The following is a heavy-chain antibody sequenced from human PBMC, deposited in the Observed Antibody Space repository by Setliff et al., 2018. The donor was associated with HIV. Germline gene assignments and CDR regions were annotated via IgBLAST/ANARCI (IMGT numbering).Heavy chain of an antibody. CDR1: SGSISSSNW. V-gene: IGHV4-4*02. D-gene: IGHD3-22*01. Sequence: SETLSLTCAVSSGSISSSNWWSWVRQPPGKELEWIGEIYHSGSTNYNPSLKSRVTISLDRFKNQFSLKLTSVTDADTAVDYCARGGPDYYDYPYFDSWGQGTLVTVSS. CDR3: ARGGPDYYDYPYFDS. CDR2: IYHSGST. J-gene: IGHJ4*02.